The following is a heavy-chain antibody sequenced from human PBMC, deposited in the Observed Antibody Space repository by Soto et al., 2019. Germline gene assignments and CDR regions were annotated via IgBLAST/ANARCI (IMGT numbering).Heavy chain of an antibody. D-gene: IGHD3-16*01. CDR2: IYYSGST. CDR1: GGSIRSYY. J-gene: IGHJ6*03. V-gene: IGHV4-59*01. Sequence: SETLSLTCTVSGGSIRSYYWSWIRQPPGKGLEWIGYIYYSGSTNYNPSLKSRVTISVDTSKNQFSLKLSSVTAADTAVYYCARGSWDYYYYYMDLWCKGTTVIVSS. CDR3: ARGSWDYYYYYMDL.